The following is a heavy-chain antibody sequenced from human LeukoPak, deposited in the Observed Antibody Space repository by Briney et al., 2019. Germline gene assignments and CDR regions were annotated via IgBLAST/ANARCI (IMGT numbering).Heavy chain of an antibody. V-gene: IGHV4-4*07. CDR3: ARVNSSGSFLDY. CDR1: GGSFSIYY. J-gene: IGHJ4*02. D-gene: IGHD3-22*01. Sequence: PSETLSLTCTVSGGSFSIYYWSWIRQSAGKGLEWIGHISTSGSTNYSPSLKSRVTISVDKSKNQFYLRLTSATAADTAVYCCARVNSSGSFLDYWGQGTLVTVSS. CDR2: ISTSGST.